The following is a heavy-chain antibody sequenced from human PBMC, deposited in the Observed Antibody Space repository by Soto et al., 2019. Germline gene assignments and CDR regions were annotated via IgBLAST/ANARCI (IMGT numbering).Heavy chain of an antibody. CDR1: EFPYSSYR. CDR2: ISGSGGRT. D-gene: IGHD4-4*01. CDR3: AKSGNFFDY. J-gene: IGHJ4*02. Sequence: GGSLSLSCVASEFPYSSYRMSWVRQAPGKGLEWVSAISGSGGRTYYADSVKGRFTISRDNSKNTLYLQMNSLRADDTAVYYCAKSGNFFDYWGQGTLVTVSS. V-gene: IGHV3-23*01.